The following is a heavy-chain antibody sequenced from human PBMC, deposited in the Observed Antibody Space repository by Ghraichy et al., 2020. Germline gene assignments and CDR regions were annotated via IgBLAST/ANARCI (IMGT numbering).Heavy chain of an antibody. Sequence: SCAASGFTFSSYWMHWVRQAPGKGLVWVSRINSDETSTRYADSVKGRFTISRDNAKNTLYLQMNGLRDEDTALYYCAKGRDGTPPSPTLIDYWGQGTLVTGSS. CDR2: INSDETST. V-gene: IGHV3-74*01. D-gene: IGHD6-13*01. J-gene: IGHJ4*02. CDR1: GFTFSSYW. CDR3: AKGRDGTPPSPTLIDY.